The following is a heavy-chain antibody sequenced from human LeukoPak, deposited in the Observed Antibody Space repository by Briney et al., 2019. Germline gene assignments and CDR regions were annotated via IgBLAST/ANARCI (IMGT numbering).Heavy chain of an antibody. V-gene: IGHV4-4*07. CDR1: GDSSSSHY. CDR3: AKDRVGVPAAIHYYGMDV. D-gene: IGHD2-2*01. J-gene: IGHJ6*02. CDR2: MHGSGYS. Sequence: SETLSLTCSVSGDSSSSHYWSWIRQAAGKGLEWIGRMHGSGYSTYNPSLESRVSMSVDTSKNRLFLNLSSVTAADTAVYFCAKDRVGVPAAIHYYGMDVWGQGTKVTVSS.